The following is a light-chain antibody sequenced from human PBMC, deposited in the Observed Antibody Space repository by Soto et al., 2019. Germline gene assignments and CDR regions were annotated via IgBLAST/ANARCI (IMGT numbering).Light chain of an antibody. CDR3: LQYNSYPLT. Sequence: DIQMTQSPSTLSASVGDRVTITCRASQSISSWLAWYQQKPGKAPKLLIYKASSLESRVPSRFSGSGSGTEFTLTISRLQPDEFATYYCLQYNSYPLTFGGGTKVEIK. CDR1: QSISSW. J-gene: IGKJ4*01. CDR2: KAS. V-gene: IGKV1-5*03.